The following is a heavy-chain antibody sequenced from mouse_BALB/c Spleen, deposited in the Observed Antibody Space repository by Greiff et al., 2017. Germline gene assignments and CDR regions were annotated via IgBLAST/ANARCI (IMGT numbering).Heavy chain of an antibody. CDR3: ASTTVVEGFAY. J-gene: IGHJ3*01. V-gene: IGHV2-4-1*01. CDR1: GFSLTSYG. CDR2: IWSGGST. Sequence: VMLVESGPGLVQPSQSLSITCTVSGFSLTSYGVHWVRQSPGKGLEWLGVIWSGGSTDYNAAFISRLSISKDNSKSQVFFKMNSLQADDTAIYYCASTTVVEGFAYWGQGTLVTVSA. D-gene: IGHD1-1*01.